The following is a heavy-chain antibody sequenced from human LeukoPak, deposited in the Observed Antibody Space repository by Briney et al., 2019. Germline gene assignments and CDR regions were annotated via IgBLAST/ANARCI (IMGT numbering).Heavy chain of an antibody. J-gene: IGHJ4*02. D-gene: IGHD1-26*01. CDR2: ISSGSSDT. CDR3: VRTAGRDGGI. Sequence: KPGGSLRLSYAASGFTFTDYYMSWIRQAPGKGLEWLSYISSGSSDTNYADSVKGRFTISRDNAKKSLYLQMNSLRAEDTAVYYCVRTAGRDGGIWGQGTLVTVSS. V-gene: IGHV3-11*06. CDR1: GFTFTDYY.